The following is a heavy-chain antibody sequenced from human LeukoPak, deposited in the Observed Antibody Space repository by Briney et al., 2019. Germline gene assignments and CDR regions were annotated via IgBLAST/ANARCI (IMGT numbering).Heavy chain of an antibody. J-gene: IGHJ4*02. CDR3: ARDPSPTVTTIDHFDY. Sequence: SETLSLTCTVSGASISRYYWSWIRQPPGKGLEWIGEINHSGSTNYNPSLKSRVTISVDTSKNQFSLKLSSVTAADTAVYYCARDPSPTVTTIDHFDYWGQGTLVTVSS. V-gene: IGHV4-34*01. CDR2: INHSGST. D-gene: IGHD4-17*01. CDR1: GASISRYY.